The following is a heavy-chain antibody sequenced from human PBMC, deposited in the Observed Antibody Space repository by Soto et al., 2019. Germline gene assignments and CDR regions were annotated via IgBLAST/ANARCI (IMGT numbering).Heavy chain of an antibody. CDR3: AIDFTGGPPDGVDS. V-gene: IGHV1-18*01. J-gene: IGHJ4*02. CDR2: ISAYNGNT. D-gene: IGHD3-3*01. CDR1: GYTFTRYA. Sequence: ASVKVSCKASGYTFTRYAISWVRQAPGQGLEWMGWISAYNGNTNYAQNLQGRVTMTTDTSTSTAYMELRSLTSDDTAVYYCAIDFTGGPPDGVDSCGQGTLVTVSS.